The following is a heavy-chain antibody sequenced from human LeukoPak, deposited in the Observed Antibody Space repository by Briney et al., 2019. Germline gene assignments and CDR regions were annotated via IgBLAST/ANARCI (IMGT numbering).Heavy chain of an antibody. CDR2: TYYSGST. Sequence: PSETLSLTCTVSGGSVSSYEYYWGWIRQPPGKGLEWIGNTYYSGSTYYNPSLKRRLTMSVDTSKNQFSLKMSSVTAADTVVYYCARLSKGRYFDYIFDHWGQGALVTVSS. J-gene: IGHJ4*02. D-gene: IGHD3-9*01. CDR1: GGSVSSYEYY. CDR3: ARLSKGRYFDYIFDH. V-gene: IGHV4-39*01.